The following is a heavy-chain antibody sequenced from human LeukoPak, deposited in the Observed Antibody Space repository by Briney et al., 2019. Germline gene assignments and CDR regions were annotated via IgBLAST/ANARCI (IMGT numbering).Heavy chain of an antibody. CDR1: GSPFSTYW. CDR3: AKVAKYYYGPETYYFFEQ. D-gene: IGHD3-10*01. V-gene: IGHV3-7*01. Sequence: GGSLRLSCAASGSPFSTYWMSWVRQAPGKGLEWVANINQDGTEKYYVDSVKGRFTISRDYAKNSLYLQMNSLRVEDTAVYYCAKVAKYYYGPETYYFFEQWGQGTPVTASS. CDR2: INQDGTEK. J-gene: IGHJ4*02.